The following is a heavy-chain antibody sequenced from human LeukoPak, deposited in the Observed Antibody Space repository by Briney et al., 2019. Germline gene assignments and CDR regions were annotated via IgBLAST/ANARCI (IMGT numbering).Heavy chain of an antibody. CDR2: TSSSGETT. CDR3: AKRGSSWYFDY. V-gene: IGHV3-23*01. CDR1: GFTFSSYA. D-gene: IGHD6-13*01. J-gene: IGHJ4*02. Sequence: GGSLRLSCVASGFTFSSYAMSWVRQAAGKGLEWVSSTSSSGETTYYADSVKGRFTISRDNPKNTLYLQMNSLRAEDTAVYYCAKRGSSWYFDYWGQGTLVTVSS.